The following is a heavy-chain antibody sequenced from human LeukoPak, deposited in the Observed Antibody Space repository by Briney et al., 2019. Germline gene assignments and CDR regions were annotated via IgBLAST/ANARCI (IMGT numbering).Heavy chain of an antibody. Sequence: PGGSLRLSCAASGFTFSSYSMNWVRQAPGKGLEWVSSISSSSSYIYYADSVKGRFTISRDNAKNSLYLQMNSLRAEDTAVYYCARDPCGPGGYGDCVDYWGQGTLVTVSS. CDR3: ARDPCGPGGYGDCVDY. J-gene: IGHJ4*02. CDR1: GFTFSSYS. V-gene: IGHV3-21*01. CDR2: ISSSSSYI. D-gene: IGHD4-17*01.